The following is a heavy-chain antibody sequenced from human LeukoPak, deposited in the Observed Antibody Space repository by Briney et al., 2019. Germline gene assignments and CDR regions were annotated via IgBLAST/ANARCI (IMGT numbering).Heavy chain of an antibody. V-gene: IGHV3-23*01. D-gene: IGHD3/OR15-3a*01. CDR3: ATRGVVIRVILVGFHKEAYYFES. CDR1: GITLSNYG. J-gene: IGHJ4*02. Sequence: WGSLRLSCAVSGITLSNYGMSWVRQAPGKGLEWVAGISGSGGSTKYADSVNGRFTISRDNPKDTLYLQMNSLRAEDTAVYFCATRGVVIRVILVGFHKEAYYFESWGQGALVTVSS. CDR2: ISGSGGST.